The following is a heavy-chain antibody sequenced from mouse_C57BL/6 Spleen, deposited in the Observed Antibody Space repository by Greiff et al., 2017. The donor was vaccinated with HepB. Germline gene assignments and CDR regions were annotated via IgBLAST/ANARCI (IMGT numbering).Heavy chain of an antibody. D-gene: IGHD1-1*02. Sequence: EVQLQQSGPELVKPGASVKISCKASGYTFTDYYMNWVKQSHGKSLEWIGDINPNNGGTSYNQKFKGKATLTVDKSSSTAYMELRSLTSEDSAVYYCARRGGHPEEYAMDYWGQGTSVTVSS. CDR2: INPNNGGT. V-gene: IGHV1-26*01. CDR3: ARRGGHPEEYAMDY. J-gene: IGHJ4*01. CDR1: GYTFTDYY.